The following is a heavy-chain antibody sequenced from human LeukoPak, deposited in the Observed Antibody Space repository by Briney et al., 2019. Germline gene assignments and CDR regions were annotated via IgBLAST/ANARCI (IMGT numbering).Heavy chain of an antibody. V-gene: IGHV4-4*07. CDR1: GGSISSYY. CDR2: IYTSGST. J-gene: IGHJ4*02. D-gene: IGHD6-6*01. Sequence: SETLSLTCTVSGGSISSYYWSWIRQPAGKGLEWIGRIYTSGSTNYNPSLKSRVTISVDTSKNQFSLKLSSVTAADTAVYYCARGYLNSSSSGGRYYFDYWGQGTLVTVSS. CDR3: ARGYLNSSSSGGRYYFDY.